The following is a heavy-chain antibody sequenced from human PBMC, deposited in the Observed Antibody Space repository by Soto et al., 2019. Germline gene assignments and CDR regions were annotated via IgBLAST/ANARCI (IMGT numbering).Heavy chain of an antibody. Sequence: SETLSLTCAVSGGSISSSNWWSWVRQPPGKGLEWIGEIYHSGSTNYNPSLKSRVTISVDKSKNQFSLKLSSVTAADTAVYYCWSRGSSWRYCYYYYGMDVWGQGTTVTVSS. V-gene: IGHV4-4*02. CDR1: GGSISSSNW. CDR3: WSRGSSWRYCYYYYGMDV. J-gene: IGHJ6*02. D-gene: IGHD6-13*01. CDR2: IYHSGST.